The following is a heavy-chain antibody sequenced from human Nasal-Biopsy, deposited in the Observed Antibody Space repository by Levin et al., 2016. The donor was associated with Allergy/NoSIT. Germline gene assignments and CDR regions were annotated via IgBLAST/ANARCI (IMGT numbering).Heavy chain of an antibody. Sequence: SGPTLVKPTQTLTLTCTFSGFSLSSNGVGVGWIRQPPGRALEWLALIYWNDDKRYSPSLKRRLTITKDTSKNQVVLTMTNMDPVDTATYYCAHRLYPGIYSSSSFDFWGQGTLVTVSS. CDR2: IYWNDDK. V-gene: IGHV2-5*01. D-gene: IGHD6-13*01. CDR1: GFSLSSNGVG. CDR3: AHRLYPGIYSSSSFDF. J-gene: IGHJ4*02.